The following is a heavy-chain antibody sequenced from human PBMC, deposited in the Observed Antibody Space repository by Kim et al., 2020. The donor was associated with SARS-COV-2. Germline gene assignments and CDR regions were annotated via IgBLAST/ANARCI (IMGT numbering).Heavy chain of an antibody. Sequence: GGSLRLSCAASGFTFSSYGMHWVRQAPCKGLEWVAVIWYDGSNKYYADSVKGRFTISRDNSKNTLYLQMNSLRAEDTAVYYCARDHQSITMVRGVIIKAGMDVWGQGTTVTVS. J-gene: IGHJ6*02. D-gene: IGHD3-10*01. V-gene: IGHV3-33*01. CDR3: ARDHQSITMVRGVIIKAGMDV. CDR1: GFTFSSYG. CDR2: IWYDGSNK.